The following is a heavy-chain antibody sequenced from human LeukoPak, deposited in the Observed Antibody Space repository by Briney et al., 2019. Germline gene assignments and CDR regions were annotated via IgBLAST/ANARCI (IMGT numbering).Heavy chain of an antibody. V-gene: IGHV1-2*02. J-gene: IGHJ6*03. D-gene: IGHD3-10*01. CDR1: GYTFTGYY. Sequence: ASVKVSCKASGYTFTGYYMHWVRQAPGQGLEWMGWINPNSGGTNYAQKFQGRVTVTRDTSISTAYMELRSLRSDDTAVYYCARDGSGSYYNYYYMDVWGKGTTVTISS. CDR3: ARDGSGSYYNYYYMDV. CDR2: INPNSGGT.